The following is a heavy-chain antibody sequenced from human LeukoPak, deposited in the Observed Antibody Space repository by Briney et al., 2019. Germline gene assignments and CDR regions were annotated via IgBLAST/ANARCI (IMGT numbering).Heavy chain of an antibody. CDR2: TYYRSKWYN. J-gene: IGHJ6*02. D-gene: IGHD5-18*01. V-gene: IGHV6-1*01. CDR1: GDSVSSNSAA. Sequence: SQTLSLTCAISGDSVSSNSAAWNWIRQSPSRGLEWLGRTYYRSKWYNDYAVSVKSRITINPDTSKNQFSLQLNSVTPEDTAVYYCARDSVDTAAGYYYCGMDVWGQGTTVTVSS. CDR3: ARDSVDTAAGYYYCGMDV.